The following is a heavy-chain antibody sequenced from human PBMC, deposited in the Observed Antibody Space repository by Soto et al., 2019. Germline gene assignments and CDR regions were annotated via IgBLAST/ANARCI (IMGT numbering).Heavy chain of an antibody. D-gene: IGHD2-15*01. CDR2: ISYDGDNK. J-gene: IGHJ6*02. V-gene: IGHV3-30-3*01. CDR3: ARGTATSAFSAMDV. Sequence: QVQLVESGGGVVQPGRSLRLSCAASGFTFSYHALNWVRQAPGKGLEWVAVISYDGDNKYIAESVKGRFTISRDNSKNTVSLQMNGLRPEDTAIYFCARGTATSAFSAMDVWGQGTTVTVSS. CDR1: GFTFSYHA.